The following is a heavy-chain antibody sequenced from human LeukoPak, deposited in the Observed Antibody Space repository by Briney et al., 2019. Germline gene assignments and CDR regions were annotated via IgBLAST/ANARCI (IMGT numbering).Heavy chain of an antibody. V-gene: IGHV1-69*13. CDR1: GGTFSSYA. J-gene: IGHJ4*02. CDR2: IIPIFGTA. Sequence: SVKVSCKASGGTFSSYAISWVRQAPGQGLEWMGGIIPIFGTANYAQKFQGRVTITADESTSTAYMELSSLRSEDTAVYYCAKASQWLYYFQSWGQGTLVTVSS. D-gene: IGHD2/OR15-2a*01. CDR3: AKASQWLYYFQS.